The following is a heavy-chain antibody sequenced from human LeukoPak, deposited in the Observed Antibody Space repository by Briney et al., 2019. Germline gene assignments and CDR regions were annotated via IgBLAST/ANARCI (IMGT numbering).Heavy chain of an antibody. CDR1: GGSISSYY. D-gene: IGHD3-22*01. CDR2: IYTSWST. CDR3: ARELSSGYYLAFDI. V-gene: IGHV4-4*07. J-gene: IGHJ3*02. Sequence: SETLSLTCTVSGGSISSYYWGWIRQPAGKGLEWIGRIYTSWSTNYNPSLKSRVTMSVDTSKNQFSLKLSSVTAADTAVYYCARELSSGYYLAFDIWGQGTMVTVSS.